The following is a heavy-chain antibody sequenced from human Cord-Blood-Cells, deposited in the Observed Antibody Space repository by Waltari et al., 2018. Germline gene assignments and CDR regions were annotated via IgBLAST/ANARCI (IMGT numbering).Heavy chain of an antibody. CDR2: IRSKAYGGTT. Sequence: EVQLVESGGGLVKPGRSLSLSCTASGFTFGDYAISWSRQAPGKGLEWVGFIRSKAYGGTTEYAASVKGRFTISRDDSKSIAYLQMNSLKTEDTAVYYCTRFAPIAAADWGQGTLVTVSS. D-gene: IGHD6-13*01. V-gene: IGHV3-49*05. CDR3: TRFAPIAAAD. J-gene: IGHJ4*02. CDR1: GFTFGDYA.